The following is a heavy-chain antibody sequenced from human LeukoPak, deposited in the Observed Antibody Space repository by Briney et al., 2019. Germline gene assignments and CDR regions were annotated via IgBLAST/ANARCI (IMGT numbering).Heavy chain of an antibody. CDR2: ISYDGSNK. J-gene: IGHJ4*02. V-gene: IGHV3-30*18. CDR1: GFTFSSYG. CDR3: AKGRQWLAYFDY. Sequence: GGSLRLSCAASGFTFSSYGMHWVRQAPGKGLEGVAVISYDGSNKYYADSVKGRFTISRDNSKNTLYLQMNSLRAEDTAVYYCAKGRQWLAYFDYWGQGTLVTVSS. D-gene: IGHD6-19*01.